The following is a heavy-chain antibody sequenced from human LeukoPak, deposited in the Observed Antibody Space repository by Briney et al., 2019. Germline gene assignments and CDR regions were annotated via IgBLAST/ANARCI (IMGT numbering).Heavy chain of an antibody. CDR1: GFTFSSYA. CDR2: ISGSGGST. CDR3: AKGTDRHYYDSSGYYFDY. J-gene: IGHJ4*02. Sequence: PGGSLRLSCAASGFTFSSYAMSRVRQAPGKGLEWVSAISGSGGSTYYADSVKGRFTISRDNSKNTLYLQMNSLRAEDTAVYYCAKGTDRHYYDSSGYYFDYWGQGTLVTVSS. D-gene: IGHD3-22*01. V-gene: IGHV3-23*01.